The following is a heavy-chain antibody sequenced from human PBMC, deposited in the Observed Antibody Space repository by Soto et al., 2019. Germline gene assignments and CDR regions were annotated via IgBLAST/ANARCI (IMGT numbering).Heavy chain of an antibody. D-gene: IGHD6-19*01. CDR3: VKDRRIAVDGQYTPGGMDV. J-gene: IGHJ6*02. Sequence: QVQLVESGGGVVQPGRSLRLSCAASGFTFSSYGMHWVRQAPGKGLAGVAVISYDGSNKYYADSVKGRFTISRDNSKNTLYLQMNSLRAEDTAVYYCVKDRRIAVDGQYTPGGMDVWGQGTTVTVSS. CDR2: ISYDGSNK. CDR1: GFTFSSYG. V-gene: IGHV3-30*18.